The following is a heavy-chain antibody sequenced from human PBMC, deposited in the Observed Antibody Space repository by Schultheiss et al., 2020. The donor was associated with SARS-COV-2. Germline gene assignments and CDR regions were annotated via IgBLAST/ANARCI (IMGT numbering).Heavy chain of an antibody. CDR2: ISYDGSNK. J-gene: IGHJ6*04. D-gene: IGHD6-25*01. Sequence: GGSLRLSCAASGFTFSSYGMHWVRQAPGKGLEWVAVISYDGSNKYYADSVKGRFTISRENAKNSLYLQMNSLRAGDTAVYYCARGPGSLWGKGTTVTVSS. CDR1: GFTFSSYG. V-gene: IGHV3-30*03. CDR3: ARGPGSL.